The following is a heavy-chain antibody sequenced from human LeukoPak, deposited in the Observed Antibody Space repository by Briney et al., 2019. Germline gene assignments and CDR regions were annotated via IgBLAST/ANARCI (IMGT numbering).Heavy chain of an antibody. V-gene: IGHV3-53*01. J-gene: IGHJ4*02. CDR3: ASHSGSWYGFDY. CDR1: GFTVSSNH. D-gene: IGHD6-13*01. CDR2: IYTGAST. Sequence: HSGGSLRLSCAASGFTVSSNHMSWVRQAPGKGLEWVSVIYTGASTYYADSVKGRFTISRDNSKNTLYLQMNSLRAEDTAVYYCASHSGSWYGFDYWGQGTLVTVSS.